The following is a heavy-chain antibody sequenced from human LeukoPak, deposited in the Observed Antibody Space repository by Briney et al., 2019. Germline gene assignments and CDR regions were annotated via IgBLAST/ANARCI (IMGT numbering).Heavy chain of an antibody. D-gene: IGHD4-17*01. CDR2: IYYSGNT. J-gene: IGHJ4*02. V-gene: IGHV4-39*07. Sequence: SETLSLTCTISGGSISSNNYYWAWIRQPPGKGLEWIGGIYYSGNTYYSPSLRSRVTISVDTSKNQFSLKLSSVTAEDTAVYYCARDLGTTVTTYLDYWGQGTLVTVSS. CDR1: GGSISSNNYY. CDR3: ARDLGTTVTTYLDY.